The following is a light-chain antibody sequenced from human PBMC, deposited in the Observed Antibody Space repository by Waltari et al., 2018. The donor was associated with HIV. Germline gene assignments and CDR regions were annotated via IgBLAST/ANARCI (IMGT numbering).Light chain of an antibody. V-gene: IGLV2-11*01. Sequence: QSALTQPRSVSGSPGQSVTISCAGSSSDVGRYDYVSWYQHITGKAPNVIIYDVTTRPSGVPDRFSGSKSGNTAFLTISGLQAEDEADYYCCSYAASYIYVFGFGTKVTVL. CDR3: CSYAASYIYV. CDR1: SSDVGRYDY. J-gene: IGLJ1*01. CDR2: DVT.